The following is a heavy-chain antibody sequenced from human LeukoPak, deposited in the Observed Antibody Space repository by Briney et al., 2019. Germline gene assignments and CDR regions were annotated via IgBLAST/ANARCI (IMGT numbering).Heavy chain of an antibody. CDR2: ISGSGGST. Sequence: GGSLRLSCGASGFTFSNYAMSWVRQAPGKGLEWVSAISGSGGSTYYADSVKGRFTISRDNSKNTLYLQMNSLRAEDTAVYYCAKVDTDYYYYYYMDVWGEGTTVTVSS. J-gene: IGHJ6*03. CDR3: AKVDTDYYYYYYMDV. V-gene: IGHV3-23*01. CDR1: GFTFSNYA. D-gene: IGHD3-9*01.